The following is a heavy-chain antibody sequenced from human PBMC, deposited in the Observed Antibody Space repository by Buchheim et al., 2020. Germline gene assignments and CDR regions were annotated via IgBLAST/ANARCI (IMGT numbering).Heavy chain of an antibody. D-gene: IGHD2-15*01. CDR3: ARAYCSGGSCYPGWFDP. J-gene: IGHJ5*02. V-gene: IGHV3-30-3*01. Sequence: QVQLVESGGGVVQPGRSLRLSCAASGFTFSSYAMHWVRQAPGKGLEWVAVISYDGSNKYYADSGKGRFTISRDNSKNTLYLQMNSLRAEDTAVYYCARAYCSGGSCYPGWFDPWGQGTL. CDR1: GFTFSSYA. CDR2: ISYDGSNK.